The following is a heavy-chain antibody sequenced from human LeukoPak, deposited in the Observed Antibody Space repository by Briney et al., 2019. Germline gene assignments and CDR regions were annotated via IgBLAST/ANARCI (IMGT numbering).Heavy chain of an antibody. V-gene: IGHV5-10-1*01. Sequence: GETLKISCKGSGYSFTSYWISWVRQMPGKGLEWMGRIDPSDSYTNYSPSFQGHVTISADKSISTAYLQWSSLKASDTAMYYCARRRRRFFGSCYEDYWGQGTLVTVSS. D-gene: IGHD2-15*01. CDR2: IDPSDSYT. CDR3: ARRRRRFFGSCYEDY. J-gene: IGHJ4*02. CDR1: GYSFTSYW.